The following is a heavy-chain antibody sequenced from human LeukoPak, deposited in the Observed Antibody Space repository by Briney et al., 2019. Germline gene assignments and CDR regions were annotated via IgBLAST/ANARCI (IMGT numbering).Heavy chain of an antibody. Sequence: EASVKVSCKASGYTFTGYYMHWVRQAPGQGLEWMGWINTNSGDTNYAQKFRGRVTMTRDTSISTAYMELSSLRSDDTAVYYCARGMTTVTTGGHWGQGTLVTVSS. CDR1: GYTFTGYY. J-gene: IGHJ4*02. CDR2: INTNSGDT. CDR3: ARGMTTVTTGGH. V-gene: IGHV1-2*02. D-gene: IGHD4-4*01.